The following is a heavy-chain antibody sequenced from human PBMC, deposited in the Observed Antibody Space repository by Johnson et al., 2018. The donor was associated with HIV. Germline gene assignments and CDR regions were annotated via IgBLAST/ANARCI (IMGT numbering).Heavy chain of an antibody. D-gene: IGHD2-15*01. Sequence: VQLVESGGGLVQPGGSLRLSCVASGFTFTNAWMSWVRQAPGKGLEWVGRRKSGSDDETNDYGSPVKGRFTISRDDSSNTLYLQMNGLKTEDTAVYYCTTPGDRWYTLVGEAAFDIWGQGTMVTVSS. J-gene: IGHJ3*02. CDR1: GFTFTNAW. V-gene: IGHV3-15*01. CDR3: TTPGDRWYTLVGEAAFDI. CDR2: RKSGSDDETN.